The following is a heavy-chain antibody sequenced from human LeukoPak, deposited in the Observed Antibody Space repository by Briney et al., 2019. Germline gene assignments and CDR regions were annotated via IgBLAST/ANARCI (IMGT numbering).Heavy chain of an antibody. V-gene: IGHV3-15*01. J-gene: IGHJ4*02. Sequence: GGSLRLSCAASAFTFSSYAMSWVRQAPGKGLEWVGRIKSKTDGGTTDYAAPVKGRFTISRDDSKNTLYLQMNSLKAEDTAVYYCTMQLRQLWLRYWGQGTLVTVSS. D-gene: IGHD5-18*01. CDR3: TMQLRQLWLRY. CDR1: AFTFSSYA. CDR2: IKSKTDGGTT.